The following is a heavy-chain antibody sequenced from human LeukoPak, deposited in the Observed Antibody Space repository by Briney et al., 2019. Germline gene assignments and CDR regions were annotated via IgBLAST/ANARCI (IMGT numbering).Heavy chain of an antibody. CDR3: ARRRRGIVGASAYYYYYMDV. J-gene: IGHJ6*03. CDR2: IYHSGST. Sequence: SETLSLTCTVSGYSISSGYYWGWIRQPPGKGLEWIGSIYHSGSTYYNPSLKSRVTISVDTSKNQFSLKLSSVTAADTAVYYCARRRRGIVGASAYYYYYMDVWGKGTTVTVSS. CDR1: GYSISSGYY. D-gene: IGHD1-26*01. V-gene: IGHV4-38-2*02.